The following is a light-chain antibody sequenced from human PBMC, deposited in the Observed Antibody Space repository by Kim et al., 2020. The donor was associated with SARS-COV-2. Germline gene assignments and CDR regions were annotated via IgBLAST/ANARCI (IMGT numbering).Light chain of an antibody. CDR3: QQHSTYPIT. CDR1: QSIGGW. J-gene: IGKJ5*01. V-gene: IGKV1-5*01. Sequence: IQLTQSPSTLSASVGDRVTITCRASQSIGGWLAWYQQKPGKAPKLLIHDASSVESGVPSRFSGSGSETEFTLTISSLQPDDFATYYCQQHSTYPITFGQGTRLEIK. CDR2: DAS.